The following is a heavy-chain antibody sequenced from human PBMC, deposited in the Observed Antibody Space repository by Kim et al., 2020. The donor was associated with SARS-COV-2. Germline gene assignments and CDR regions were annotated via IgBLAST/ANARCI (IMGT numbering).Heavy chain of an antibody. CDR2: ISSDGNKK. CDR1: GFTFRSYS. V-gene: IGHV3-30*03. Sequence: GGSLRLSCVVSGFTFRSYSLHWVRQAPGKGLEWVAGISSDGNKKDYADAVKGRVTISRDNSKNTLILEMNRLRPEDTAVSDCARDPTDRIVFMLHFDYWG. J-gene: IGHJ4*01. CDR3: ARDPTDRIVFMLHFDY. D-gene: IGHD1-26*01.